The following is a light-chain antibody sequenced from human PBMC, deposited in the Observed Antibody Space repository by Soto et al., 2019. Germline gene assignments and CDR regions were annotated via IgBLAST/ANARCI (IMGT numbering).Light chain of an antibody. CDR2: DVS. CDR3: TSYTTGDTLA. J-gene: IGLJ2*01. V-gene: IGLV2-14*03. CDR1: TNDVGAYDY. Sequence: QLVLTQPASVSGSPGQSITISCTGTTNDVGAYDYVSWYQHHPGKAPRLTIFDVSDRPPGVSNRCSGSKSGNTASLTISGLQAEDEADYYCTSYTTGDTLAFGGGTQLTVL.